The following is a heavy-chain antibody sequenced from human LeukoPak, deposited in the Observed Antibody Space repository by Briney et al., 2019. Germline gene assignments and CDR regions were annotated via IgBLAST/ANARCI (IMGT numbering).Heavy chain of an antibody. CDR2: ISSGSSAI. CDR1: GFTLTNYS. J-gene: IGHJ4*02. CDR3: AKDGYYYDSSGYYVGEYFDY. D-gene: IGHD3-22*01. Sequence: GGSLRLSCAASGFTLTNYSMTWVRQAPGKGLEWVSIISSGSSAIFSADALKGRFTISRDDAKNLLYLDMNSLRAEDTAVYYCAKDGYYYDSSGYYVGEYFDYWGQGTLVTVSS. V-gene: IGHV3-21*04.